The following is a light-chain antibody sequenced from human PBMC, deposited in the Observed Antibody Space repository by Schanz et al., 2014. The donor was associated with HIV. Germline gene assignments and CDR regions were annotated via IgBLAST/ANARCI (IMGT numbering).Light chain of an antibody. CDR2: GAS. V-gene: IGKV3-11*01. CDR3: QQRSTWPLT. CDR1: QSVSSY. Sequence: EIVLTQSPATLSLSPGERATLSCRASQSVSSYLAWYQQKPGQAPRLLIYGASSRATGIPARFSGSGSGTDFTLTISNLEPEDFAVFYCQQRSTWPLTFGGGTKVEIK. J-gene: IGKJ4*01.